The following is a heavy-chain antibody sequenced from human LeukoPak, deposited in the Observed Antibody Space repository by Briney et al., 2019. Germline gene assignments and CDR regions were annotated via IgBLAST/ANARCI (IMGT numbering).Heavy chain of an antibody. J-gene: IGHJ3*02. CDR1: GLTFSSYA. V-gene: IGHV3-30-3*01. CDR2: ISYDGSNK. D-gene: IGHD3-22*01. Sequence: QQGGSLRLSCAASGLTFSSYAIHWVRQAPRKGMEWVAVISYDGSNKYYADSVKGRFTISRDNSKNTLYLQMNSLRAEDTAVYYCARDYPYYYDSSGYGAFDIWGQGTMVTVSS. CDR3: ARDYPYYYDSSGYGAFDI.